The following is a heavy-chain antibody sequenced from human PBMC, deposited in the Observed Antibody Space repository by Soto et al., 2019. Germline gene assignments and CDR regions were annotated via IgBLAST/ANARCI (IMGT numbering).Heavy chain of an antibody. V-gene: IGHV6-1*01. CDR1: GDSVSSNSAA. J-gene: IGHJ4*02. Sequence: SQTLSLTCAISGDSVSSNSAAWNWIRQSPSRGLEWLGRTYYRSKWYNDYAVSVKSRITINPDTSKNQFSLQLNSVTPEDTVFYCCTREGISAAGPYYSDYWGQGTLVTVSS. D-gene: IGHD6-13*01. CDR3: TREGISAAGPYYSDY. CDR2: TYYRSKWYN.